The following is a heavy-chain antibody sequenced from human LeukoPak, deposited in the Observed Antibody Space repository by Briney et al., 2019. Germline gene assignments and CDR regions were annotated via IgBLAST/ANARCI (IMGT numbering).Heavy chain of an antibody. CDR3: ASSGYDFRGVWLDY. V-gene: IGHV4-38-2*01. J-gene: IGHJ4*02. CDR1: GYSISSGYF. Sequence: KASETLSLTCAVSGYSISSGYFWGWIRQPPGKGLEWIASIYHTGSTFYNPSLRSRVTISLDTSKNQFSLTLSSVTAADTAVYYCASSGYDFRGVWLDYWGQGTLVTVSS. D-gene: IGHD5-12*01. CDR2: IYHTGST.